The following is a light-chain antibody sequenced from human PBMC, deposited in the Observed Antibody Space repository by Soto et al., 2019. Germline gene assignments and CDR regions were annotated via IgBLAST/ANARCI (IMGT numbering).Light chain of an antibody. Sequence: QSALTQPASVSGSPGQSITISCTGTSSDVGGYKYVSWYQQHQGKAPKLMIYDVSNRPSGVSNRFSGSKSGNTASLTISGLQAEDEADYYCSSYTSSSTLMVFGGGTKLTVL. CDR1: SSDVGGYKY. CDR2: DVS. V-gene: IGLV2-14*01. J-gene: IGLJ2*01. CDR3: SSYTSSSTLMV.